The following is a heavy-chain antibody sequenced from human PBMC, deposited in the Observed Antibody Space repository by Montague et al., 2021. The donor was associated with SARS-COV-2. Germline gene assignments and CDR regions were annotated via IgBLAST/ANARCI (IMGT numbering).Heavy chain of an antibody. CDR1: GGSLSGYY. Sequence: SETLSLTCAVYGGSLSGYYWSWIRQPPGKGLEWIGEINHSGSTNXXPSLKSRVTISVDTSRNQFSLKLSSVTAADTAVYYCARDRYSSSWYGQKYYFDYWGQGTLVTVSS. CDR2: INHSGST. V-gene: IGHV4-34*01. CDR3: ARDRYSSSWYGQKYYFDY. J-gene: IGHJ4*02. D-gene: IGHD6-13*01.